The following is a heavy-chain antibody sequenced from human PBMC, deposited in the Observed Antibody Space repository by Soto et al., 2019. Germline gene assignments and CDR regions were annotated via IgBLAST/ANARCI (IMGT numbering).Heavy chain of an antibody. V-gene: IGHV1-18*01. J-gene: IGHJ6*02. Sequence: QVQLVQSGAEVKKPGASVKVSCKASGYTFTSYGISWVRQAPGQGLEWMGWISAYNGNTNYAQKLQGRVTMTTDTSTSPAYMELRSLRSDDTAVYYCARDRLQWLVPDHYGMDVWGQGTTVTVSS. D-gene: IGHD6-19*01. CDR1: GYTFTSYG. CDR3: ARDRLQWLVPDHYGMDV. CDR2: ISAYNGNT.